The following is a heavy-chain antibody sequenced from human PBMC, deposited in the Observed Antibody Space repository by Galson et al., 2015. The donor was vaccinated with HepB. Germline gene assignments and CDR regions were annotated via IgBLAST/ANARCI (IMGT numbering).Heavy chain of an antibody. D-gene: IGHD2-2*01. CDR2: ISFDGSDK. CDR3: TRVVRRTRYYYYGMDV. Sequence: SLRLSCAASGFPFSTYALHWVRQAPGEGLEWVALISFDGSDKYYADSVKGRFTISRDNSKNTLYLRMNSLRGEDTAFYYCTRVVRRTRYYYYGMDVWGQGTTVTVSS. CDR1: GFPFSTYA. J-gene: IGHJ6*02. V-gene: IGHV3-30*04.